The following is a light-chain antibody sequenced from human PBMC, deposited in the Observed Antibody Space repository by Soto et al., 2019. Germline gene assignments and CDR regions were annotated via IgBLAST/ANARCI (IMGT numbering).Light chain of an antibody. Sequence: QSVLTQPTSVSAAPGQKVTLSCSGSSSNIGNNYVSWYQHLPGTAPKLLIYDNNERPSGIPDRFSGSKSGTSATLGITGLQTGDEADYYCGTWDTSLSAVVFGGGTKLTVL. CDR1: SSNIGNNY. V-gene: IGLV1-51*01. CDR2: DNN. J-gene: IGLJ2*01. CDR3: GTWDTSLSAVV.